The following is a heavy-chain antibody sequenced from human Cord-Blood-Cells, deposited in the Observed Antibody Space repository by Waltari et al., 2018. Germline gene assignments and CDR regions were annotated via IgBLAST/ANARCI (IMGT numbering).Heavy chain of an antibody. D-gene: IGHD6-13*01. J-gene: IGHJ4*02. CDR2: VSGGGGST. Sequence: EVQLLESGGGLVQPGGSLRLSCAASGFTFSSYAVSWVRQAPGRGIEVVLAVSGGGGSTYDSSSVKCRFTISRDNSKSTLYLQMNSLRAEDTAVYYCAKDRRSIAAFGVFDYWGQGALVTVSS. CDR3: AKDRRSIAAFGVFDY. CDR1: GFTFSSYA. V-gene: IGHV3-23*01.